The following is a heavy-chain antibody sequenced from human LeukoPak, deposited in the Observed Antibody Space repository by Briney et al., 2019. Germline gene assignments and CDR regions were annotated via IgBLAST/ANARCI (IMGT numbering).Heavy chain of an antibody. V-gene: IGHV4-59*01. CDR2: IYYSGST. J-gene: IGHJ5*02. Sequence: SETLSLTCTVSGGSISGYYWSWIRQPPGKGLEWIGYIYYSGSTNFNPSLKSRVTISVDTSKNQFSLKLSSVTAADTAVYYCARLLGCSSTSCYQGWFDPWGQGTLVTVSS. D-gene: IGHD2-2*01. CDR1: GGSISGYY. CDR3: ARLLGCSSTSCYQGWFDP.